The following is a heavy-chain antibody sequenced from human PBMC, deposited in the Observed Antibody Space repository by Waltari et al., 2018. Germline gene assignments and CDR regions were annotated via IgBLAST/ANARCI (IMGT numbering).Heavy chain of an antibody. CDR3: VTTGVAGFY. V-gene: IGHV3-74*01. CDR1: GFTFSHSW. D-gene: IGHD6-19*01. CDR2: SSMEVSIV. J-gene: IGHJ4*02. Sequence: EVQLVESGGGFVQHGGSLRLSCAAYGFTFSHSWMYWVRQSPGKGLVCVSRSSMEVSIVNYADSVKVRFTISRDNAKSTLFLQMNSLRVDDTALYYCVTTGVAGFYWGQATRVTVSS.